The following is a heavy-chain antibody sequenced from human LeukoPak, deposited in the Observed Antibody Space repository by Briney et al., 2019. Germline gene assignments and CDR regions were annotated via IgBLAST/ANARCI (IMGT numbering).Heavy chain of an antibody. CDR2: ISYDGSNK. CDR3: AKEGVTMIVVVGAFDI. Sequence: PGGSLRLSCAACGFTFSSYGMQGGRQAPGKGVEWVAVISYDGSNKYYADSVKGRFTISRDNSKNTLYLQMNSLRAEDTAVYYCAKEGVTMIVVVGAFDIWGQGTMVTVSS. D-gene: IGHD3-22*01. CDR1: GFTFSSYG. V-gene: IGHV3-30*18. J-gene: IGHJ3*02.